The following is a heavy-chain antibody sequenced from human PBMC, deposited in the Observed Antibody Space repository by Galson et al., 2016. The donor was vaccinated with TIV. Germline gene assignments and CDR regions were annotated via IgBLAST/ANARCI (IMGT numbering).Heavy chain of an antibody. J-gene: IGHJ5*02. D-gene: IGHD3-10*01. CDR3: ASHPIRFGELTYFDP. V-gene: IGHV4-39*07. CDR2: IYYSGST. Sequence: SETLSLTCTVSGGSISSSSYYWGWIRQPPGKGLEWIGNIYYSGSTYYNPSLKSRVTISVDTSKNQFSLKLTSVTAADTAVYFCASHPIRFGELTYFDPWGQGTLVTVSS. CDR1: GGSISSSSYY.